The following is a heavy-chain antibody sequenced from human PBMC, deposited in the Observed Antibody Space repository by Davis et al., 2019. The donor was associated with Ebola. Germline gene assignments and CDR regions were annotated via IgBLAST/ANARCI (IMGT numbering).Heavy chain of an antibody. CDR2: ISSDSDYI. J-gene: IGHJ6*02. CDR1: GFTFSTYS. V-gene: IGHV3-21*04. Sequence: GESLKISCAASGFTFSTYSMSWVRQAPGKALEWVSSISSDSDYIYYAGSVKGRFTISRDNAKNSLYLQMNSLRAEDTAVYYCARVGSAAGTGPYYYGMDVWGQGTTVTVSS. D-gene: IGHD6-13*01. CDR3: ARVGSAAGTGPYYYGMDV.